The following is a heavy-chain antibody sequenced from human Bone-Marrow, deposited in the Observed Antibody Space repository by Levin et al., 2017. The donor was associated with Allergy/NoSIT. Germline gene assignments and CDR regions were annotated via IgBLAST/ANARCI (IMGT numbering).Heavy chain of an antibody. Sequence: GGSLRLSCAASGFAFSNNWMHWVRQAPGKGLVWVSRINNNGGITDYAASVKGRFTISRDNAKYTQYLQMNSLRAEDTAVYYCVKESYWAGGLWGQGTTVTVSS. J-gene: IGHJ6*02. D-gene: IGHD2-8*02. CDR3: VKESYWAGGL. V-gene: IGHV3-74*01. CDR1: GFAFSNNW. CDR2: INNNGGIT.